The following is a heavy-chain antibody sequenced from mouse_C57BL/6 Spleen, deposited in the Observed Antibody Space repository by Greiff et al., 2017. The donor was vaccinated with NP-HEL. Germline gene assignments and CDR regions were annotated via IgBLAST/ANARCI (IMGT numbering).Heavy chain of an antibody. CDR1: GFTFSSYA. Sequence: DVQLVESGGGLVKPGGSLKLSCAASGFTFSSYAMSWVRQTPEKRLEWVATISDGGSYTYYPDNVKGRFTISRDNAKNNLYLQMSHLKSEDTAMYYCARDQLLTAYWGQGTLVTVSA. V-gene: IGHV5-4*01. J-gene: IGHJ3*01. CDR2: ISDGGSYT. CDR3: ARDQLLTAY. D-gene: IGHD1-1*01.